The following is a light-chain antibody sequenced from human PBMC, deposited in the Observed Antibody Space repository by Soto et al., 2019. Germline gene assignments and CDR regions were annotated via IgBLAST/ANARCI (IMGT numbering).Light chain of an antibody. CDR3: QSYDSSLSGYV. Sequence: QSVLTQPPSVSEAPGQGVTISCTGSSSNIGAGYEAHWYQQVPGTAPKLLIYENNNRPSGVPDRFSGSKSGTSASLAITGLQAEDEDEYYCQSYDSSLSGYVFGTGTKVTVL. J-gene: IGLJ1*01. CDR1: SSNIGAGYE. V-gene: IGLV1-40*01. CDR2: ENN.